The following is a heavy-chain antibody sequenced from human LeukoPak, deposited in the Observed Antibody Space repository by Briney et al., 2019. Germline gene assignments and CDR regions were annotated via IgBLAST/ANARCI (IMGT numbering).Heavy chain of an antibody. V-gene: IGHV4-4*07. Sequence: SETLSLTCTVSGGSISSYYWSWIRQPAGKGLEWIGRIYNSGSTNYNPSLKSRVTMSVDTSKNQFSLKLSSVTAADTAVYYCARVSFGYYDFWSGSLDIYYYMDVWGKGTTVTVSS. CDR1: GGSISSYY. D-gene: IGHD3-3*01. J-gene: IGHJ6*03. CDR3: ARVSFGYYDFWSGSLDIYYYMDV. CDR2: IYNSGST.